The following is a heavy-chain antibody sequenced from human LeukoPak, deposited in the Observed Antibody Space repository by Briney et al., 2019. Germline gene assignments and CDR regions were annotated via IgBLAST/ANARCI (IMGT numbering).Heavy chain of an antibody. CDR2: IYHSGST. CDR1: GYSISSGYY. V-gene: IGHV4-38-2*01. CDR3: ARGRYDFWSGYXGXFXX. D-gene: IGHD3-3*01. Sequence: SETLSLTCAVSGYSISSGYYWGWIRQPPGKGLEWIGSIYHSGSTYYNPSLKSRVTMSLDTSKNQLSLKLSSVTAADTAVYYCARGRYDFWSGYXGXFXXWGQXXLV. J-gene: IGHJ5*02.